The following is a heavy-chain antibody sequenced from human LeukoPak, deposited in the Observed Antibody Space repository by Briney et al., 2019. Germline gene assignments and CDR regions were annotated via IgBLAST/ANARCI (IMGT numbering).Heavy chain of an antibody. CDR2: ISYDGSNK. J-gene: IGHJ4*02. CDR1: GFTFSSYA. V-gene: IGHV3-30*04. D-gene: IGHD3-16*01. CDR3: ATGGRYAYLSTGGY. Sequence: GGSLRLSCAASGFTFSSYAMHWVRQAPGKGLEWVAVISYDGSNKYYADSVKGRFTISRDNSKNTLYVQMNSLRGEDTAVYYCATGGRYAYLSTGGYWGQGTLVTVSS.